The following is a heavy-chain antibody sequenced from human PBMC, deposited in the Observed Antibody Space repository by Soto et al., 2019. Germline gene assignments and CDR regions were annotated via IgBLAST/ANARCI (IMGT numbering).Heavy chain of an antibody. CDR3: ARIRSRGTVTITLYYYYYCMDV. CDR1: GFSLSTSGMC. V-gene: IGHV2-70*01. D-gene: IGHD4-4*01. J-gene: IGHJ6*02. Sequence: SGPTLVNPTQTLRLTCTFSGFSLSTSGMCVSWIRQPPGKALEWLALIDWDDDKYYSTSLKTRLTISKDTSKNQVVLTMTNMDPVDTAQYYCARIRSRGTVTITLYYYYYCMDVWGQGTTFTVSS. CDR2: IDWDDDK.